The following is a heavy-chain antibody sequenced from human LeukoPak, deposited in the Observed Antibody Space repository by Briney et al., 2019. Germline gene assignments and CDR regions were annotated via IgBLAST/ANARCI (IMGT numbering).Heavy chain of an antibody. CDR1: GFTFNIYA. CDR2: ISGSGGSR. V-gene: IGHV3-23*01. Sequence: GGSLRLSCSASGFTFNIYAMSWVRQAPGQGLEWVSGISGSGGSRNYADSVKGRFTISRDNSKNTLYLQMNSLRAEDTAVYYCAKDGAYDSSGYSRFDYWGQGTLVTVSS. J-gene: IGHJ4*02. CDR3: AKDGAYDSSGYSRFDY. D-gene: IGHD3-22*01.